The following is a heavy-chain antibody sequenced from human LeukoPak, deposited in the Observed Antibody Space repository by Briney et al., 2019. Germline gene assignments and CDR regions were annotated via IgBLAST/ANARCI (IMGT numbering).Heavy chain of an antibody. CDR1: GFTFSSYS. Sequence: GGSLRLSCAASGFTFSSYSMNWVRQAPGKGLEWVSSISSSSSYIYYADSVKGRFTISRDNAKNSLYLQMNSLRAEDTAVYYCARGETVYWAFDIWGQGTMVTVSP. CDR3: ARGETVYWAFDI. J-gene: IGHJ3*02. V-gene: IGHV3-21*01. D-gene: IGHD2-8*02. CDR2: ISSSSSYI.